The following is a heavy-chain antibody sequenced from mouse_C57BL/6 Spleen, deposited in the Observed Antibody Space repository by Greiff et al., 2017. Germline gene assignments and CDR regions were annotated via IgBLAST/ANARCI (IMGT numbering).Heavy chain of an antibody. J-gene: IGHJ1*03. CDR3: ARHVGGYYPYWYFDV. CDR1: GFTFSSYG. V-gene: IGHV5-6*01. D-gene: IGHD2-3*01. Sequence: EVKLVESGGDLVKPGGSLKLSCAASGFTFSSYGMSWVRQTPDKRLGWVATISSGGSYTYYPDSVKGRFTISRDNAKNTLYLQMSSLKSEDTAMYYCARHVGGYYPYWYFDVWGTGTTVTVSS. CDR2: ISSGGSYT.